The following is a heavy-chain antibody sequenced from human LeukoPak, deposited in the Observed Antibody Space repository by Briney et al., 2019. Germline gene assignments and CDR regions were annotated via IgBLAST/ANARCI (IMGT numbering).Heavy chain of an antibody. V-gene: IGHV3-23*01. Sequence: GGSLRLSCAASGFTFSSYAMSWVRQAPGKGLEWVSAISGSGGSTYYADSVKGRFTISRDNSKNTLYLQMNSLRAEDTAVYYCAVPPAYSSSWYGSLGYGMDVWGQGTTVTVSS. J-gene: IGHJ6*02. CDR3: AVPPAYSSSWYGSLGYGMDV. D-gene: IGHD6-13*01. CDR1: GFTFSSYA. CDR2: ISGSGGST.